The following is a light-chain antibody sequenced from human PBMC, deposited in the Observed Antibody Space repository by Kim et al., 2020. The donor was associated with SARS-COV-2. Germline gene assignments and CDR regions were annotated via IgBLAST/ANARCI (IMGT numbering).Light chain of an antibody. CDR1: QRVSSK. V-gene: IGKV3-15*01. CDR2: GAS. J-gene: IGKJ1*01. CDR3: QQYDNWWT. Sequence: SVSPGERDTRSCRASQRVSSKLAWYQQKPGQAPRLLIYGASTRATGIPARFSGSGSGTEFTLTISSLQSEDFAVYYCQQYDNWWTFGQGTKVDIK.